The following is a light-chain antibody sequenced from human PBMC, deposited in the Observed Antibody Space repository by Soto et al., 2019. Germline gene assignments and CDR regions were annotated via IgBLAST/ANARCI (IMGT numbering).Light chain of an antibody. J-gene: IGLJ2*01. CDR3: QTWGSGTVV. CDR2: LNSDGSH. Sequence: QAVVTQSPSASASLGASVKLTCTLSSGHSSYAIAWHQQQPEKGPRYLMKLNSDGSHSKGDGIPDSFSGSSSGAERYLTISSLQSEDEADYYCQTWGSGTVVFGGGTKLTVL. CDR1: SGHSSYA. V-gene: IGLV4-69*01.